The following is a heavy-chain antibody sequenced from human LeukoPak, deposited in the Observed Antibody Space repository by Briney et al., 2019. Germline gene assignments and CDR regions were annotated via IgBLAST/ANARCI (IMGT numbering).Heavy chain of an antibody. D-gene: IGHD2-21*01. V-gene: IGHV4-39*01. CDR3: ARLNFIYSDY. CDR1: GGSISSSSYY. J-gene: IGHJ4*02. CDR2: IYYSGST. Sequence: SETLSLTCTVSGGSISSSSYYWGWIRQPPGKGLEWIGSIYYSGSTYYNPSLKSRVTINVDTSKNQFSLKLSSVTAADTAVYYCARLNFIYSDYWGQGTLVTVSS.